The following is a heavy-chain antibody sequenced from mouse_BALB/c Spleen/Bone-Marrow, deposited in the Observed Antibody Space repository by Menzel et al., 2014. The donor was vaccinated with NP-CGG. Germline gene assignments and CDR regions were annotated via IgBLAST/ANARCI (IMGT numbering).Heavy chain of an antibody. J-gene: IGHJ3*01. CDR2: IDPYNGDT. Sequence: EVQLQQSGPELVKPGASVKVSCKASGYAFTSYNIYWVKQSHGKSLEWIGYIDPYNGDTNYNQKFKVKATLTVDKSSSTAYMHLNSLTSEDSAVYYCASCGNYEAWFAYWGRGTLVTVSA. CDR3: ASCGNYEAWFAY. CDR1: GYAFTSYN. D-gene: IGHD2-1*01. V-gene: IGHV1S135*01.